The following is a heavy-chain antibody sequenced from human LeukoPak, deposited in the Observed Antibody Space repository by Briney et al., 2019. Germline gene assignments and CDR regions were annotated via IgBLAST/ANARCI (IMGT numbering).Heavy chain of an antibody. CDR1: GGSISSSSYY. D-gene: IGHD1-26*01. J-gene: IGHJ4*02. V-gene: IGHV4-39*07. CDR2: IYYSGST. Sequence: SETPSLTCTVSGGSISSSSYYWGWIRQPPGKGLEWIGSIYYSGSTYYNPSLKSRVTISVDTSKNQFSLKLSSVTAADTAVYYCARVEGATALGYFDYWGQGTLVTVSS. CDR3: ARVEGATALGYFDY.